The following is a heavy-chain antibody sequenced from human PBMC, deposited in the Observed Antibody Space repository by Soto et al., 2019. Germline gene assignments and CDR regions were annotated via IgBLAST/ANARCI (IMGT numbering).Heavy chain of an antibody. CDR2: INHSGST. V-gene: IGHV4-34*01. CDR1: GGSFGGYY. Sequence: QVQLQQWGAGLLKPSETLSLTCAVYGGSFGGYYWSWIRQPPGKGLEWIGEINHSGSTNYNPSLKSRVTISVDTSKNQFSLKLSSVTAADTAVYYCARGYPDYWGQGTLVTVSS. J-gene: IGHJ4*02. CDR3: ARGYPDY.